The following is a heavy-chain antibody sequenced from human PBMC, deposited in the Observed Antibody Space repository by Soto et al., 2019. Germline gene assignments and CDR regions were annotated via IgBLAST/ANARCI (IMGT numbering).Heavy chain of an antibody. V-gene: IGHV4-4*07. CDR3: VRDGTKTLRDWFDP. CDR1: GASICGFY. Sequence: XGTLCLTCTVSGASICGFYWSWIRKSAGRGLEWIGRIYATGTTDYNPSLKSRVMMSVDTSKKQFSLKLRSVTAADTAVYYCVRDGTKTLRDWFDPWGQGISVTVSS. D-gene: IGHD1-1*01. J-gene: IGHJ5*02. CDR2: IYATGTT.